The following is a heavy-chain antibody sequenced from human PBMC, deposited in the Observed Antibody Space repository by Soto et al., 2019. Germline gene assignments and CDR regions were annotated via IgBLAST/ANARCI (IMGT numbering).Heavy chain of an antibody. Sequence: PGESLKISCKGSGYSFTSYWIGWVRQMPGKGLEWMGIIYPGDSDTRYSPSFQGQVTISADKPISTAYLQWSSLKASDTAMYYCARPYYDSSGFDDFDIWGQGTMVTVSS. D-gene: IGHD3-22*01. CDR3: ARPYYDSSGFDDFDI. V-gene: IGHV5-51*01. CDR2: IYPGDSDT. CDR1: GYSFTSYW. J-gene: IGHJ3*02.